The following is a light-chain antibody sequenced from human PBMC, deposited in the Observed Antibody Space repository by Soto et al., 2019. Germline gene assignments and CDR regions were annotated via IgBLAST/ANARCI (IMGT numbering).Light chain of an antibody. CDR1: ASTFGRNY. V-gene: IGLV1-47*01. J-gene: IGLJ1*01. CDR3: AARDDNLSGLYV. CDR2: RNS. Sequence: QSALTQSPSASGTPGQRVTISCSGSASTFGRNYVYWYQQLPGTAPKLLIYRNSQRPSGVPDRFSGSKSGTSASLAISGLRSEDEADYYCAARDDNLSGLYVFGAGTKVTVL.